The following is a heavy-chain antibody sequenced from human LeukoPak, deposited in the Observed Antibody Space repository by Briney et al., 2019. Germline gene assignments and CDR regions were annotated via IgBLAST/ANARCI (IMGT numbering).Heavy chain of an antibody. CDR2: ISGIGGSS. Sequence: AGSRRLSCAASGFTIRIYAMSWVRPVSGKCQECVSAISGIGGSSYYVGFVKGRFATSRDNSKNTLYLQMNSLRAEDTAVYYCTPNPILGYCSSTSCYVFDYWGQGTLVTVSS. D-gene: IGHD2-2*01. CDR3: TPNPILGYCSSTSCYVFDY. J-gene: IGHJ4*02. CDR1: GFTIRIYA. V-gene: IGHV3-23*01.